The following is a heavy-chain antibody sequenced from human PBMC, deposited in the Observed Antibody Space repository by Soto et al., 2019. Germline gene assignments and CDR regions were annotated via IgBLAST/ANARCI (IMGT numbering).Heavy chain of an antibody. CDR1: GGSFSGYY. CDR2: INHSGST. V-gene: IGHV4-34*01. CDR3: AKDHGTYGPNWIDS. Sequence: SETLSLTCAVYGGSFSGYYWSWIRQPPGKGLEWIGEINHSGSTNYNPSLKSRVTISVDTSKNQFSLKLSSVTAADTAVYYCAKDHGTYGPNWIDSWGQGTLVTVSS. D-gene: IGHD3-10*01. J-gene: IGHJ5*01.